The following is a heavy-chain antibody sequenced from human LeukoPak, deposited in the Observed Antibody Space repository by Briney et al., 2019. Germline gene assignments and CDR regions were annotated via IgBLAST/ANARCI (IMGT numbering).Heavy chain of an antibody. CDR3: ARNWNDSGRLLDLDY. CDR1: GYTFTSYG. D-gene: IGHD1-1*01. J-gene: IGHJ4*02. Sequence: ASVKVSCKASGYTFTSYGISWVRQAPGQGLEWMGWISAYNGNTNYAQKLQGRVTMTTDTSTSTAYMELRSLRSDDTAVYYCARNWNDSGRLLDLDYWGQGTLVTVSS. V-gene: IGHV1-18*01. CDR2: ISAYNGNT.